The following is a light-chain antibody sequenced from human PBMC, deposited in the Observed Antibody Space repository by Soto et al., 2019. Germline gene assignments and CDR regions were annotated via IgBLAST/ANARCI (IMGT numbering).Light chain of an antibody. CDR3: SSYTSRTTPV. J-gene: IGLJ2*01. Sequence: QSALTQPPSASGSPGQSVTISCTGASSDVGGYSYVSWYQQHPGKAPKLMIYEVSKRPSGVPDRFSGSKSGNTASLTVSGLQAEDEADYHCSSYTSRTTPVFGGGTKLTVL. V-gene: IGLV2-8*01. CDR1: SSDVGGYSY. CDR2: EVS.